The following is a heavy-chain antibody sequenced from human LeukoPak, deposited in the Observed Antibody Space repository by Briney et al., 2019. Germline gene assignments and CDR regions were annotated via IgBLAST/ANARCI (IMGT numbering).Heavy chain of an antibody. CDR1: GYTFTCYY. D-gene: IGHD6-13*01. CDR3: ARGRRVIAAAGTRFEFDY. V-gene: IGHV1-2*02. J-gene: IGHJ4*02. Sequence: ASVKVSCKASGYTFTCYYMHWVRQAPGQGLEWMGWINPNSGGTNYAQEFQGRVTMTRDTSISTAYMELSRLRSDDTAVYYCARGRRVIAAAGTRFEFDYWGQGTLVTVSS. CDR2: INPNSGGT.